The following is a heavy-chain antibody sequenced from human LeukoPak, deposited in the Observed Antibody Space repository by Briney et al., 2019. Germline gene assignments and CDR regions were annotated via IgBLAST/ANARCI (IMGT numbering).Heavy chain of an antibody. CDR3: ARDIGYDYVWGSYRYFDY. CDR1: GFTFSSYG. D-gene: IGHD3-16*02. V-gene: IGHV3-33*01. J-gene: IGHJ4*02. Sequence: GGSLRLSCAASGFTFSSYGMHWVRQAPGKGLEWVAVIWYDGSNKYYADSVKGRFTISRDNPKNTLYLQMNSLRAEDTAVYYCARDIGYDYVWGSYRYFDYWGQGTLVTVSS. CDR2: IWYDGSNK.